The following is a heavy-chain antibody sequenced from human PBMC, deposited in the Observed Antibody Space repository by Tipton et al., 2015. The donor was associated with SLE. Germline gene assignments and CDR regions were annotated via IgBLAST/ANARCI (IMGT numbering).Heavy chain of an antibody. D-gene: IGHD3/OR15-3a*01. Sequence: SLRLSCAASGFTFSSYAMHWVRQAPGKGLEWVAVISFDGSNKYYADSVKGRFTISRDNSKSTLYLQMNSLRAEDTAVYYCARDGTGLDAFDIWGQGTMVTVSS. CDR2: ISFDGSNK. J-gene: IGHJ3*02. CDR3: ARDGTGLDAFDI. V-gene: IGHV3-30*04. CDR1: GFTFSSYA.